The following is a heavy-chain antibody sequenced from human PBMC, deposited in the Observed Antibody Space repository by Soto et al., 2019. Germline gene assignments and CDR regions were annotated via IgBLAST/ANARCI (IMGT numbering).Heavy chain of an antibody. J-gene: IGHJ5*02. Sequence: LRLSCAASGFTFSSYGMHWVRQAPGKGLEWVAVTWYDGTNKYYADSVKGRFTISRDNSKNTLYLQMNRLRAEDTAVYYCARDKAAGTTSLFDPWGQGSLVTVSS. CDR1: GFTFSSYG. CDR3: ARDKAAGTTSLFDP. CDR2: TWYDGTNK. V-gene: IGHV3-33*01. D-gene: IGHD1-1*01.